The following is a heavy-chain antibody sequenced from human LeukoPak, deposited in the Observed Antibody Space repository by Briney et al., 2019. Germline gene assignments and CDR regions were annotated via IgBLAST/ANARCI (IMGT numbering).Heavy chain of an antibody. CDR3: ARDSRIVGAAPVDY. CDR2: INTVGSST. Sequence: GGSLRLSCAASGFTFNSYWMNWVRQAPGKGLVWVSRINTVGSSTDYADSVKGRFTISRDNAKNTLYLQMNSLRAEDTAVYYCARDSRIVGAAPVDYWGQGTLVTVSS. V-gene: IGHV3-74*01. CDR1: GFTFNSYW. D-gene: IGHD1-26*01. J-gene: IGHJ4*02.